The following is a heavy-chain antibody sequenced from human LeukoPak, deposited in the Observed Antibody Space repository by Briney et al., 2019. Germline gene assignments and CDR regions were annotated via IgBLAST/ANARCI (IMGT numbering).Heavy chain of an antibody. D-gene: IGHD6-13*01. Sequence: ASVKVSCKASGYTFTSYGISWVRQAPGQGLEWMGWINPNSGGTNYAQKFQGRVTMTRDTSISTAYMELSRLRSDDTAVYYCARGGDSSWYGGDWFDPWGQGTLVTVSS. CDR3: ARGGDSSWYGGDWFDP. CDR2: INPNSGGT. J-gene: IGHJ5*02. V-gene: IGHV1-2*02. CDR1: GYTFTSYG.